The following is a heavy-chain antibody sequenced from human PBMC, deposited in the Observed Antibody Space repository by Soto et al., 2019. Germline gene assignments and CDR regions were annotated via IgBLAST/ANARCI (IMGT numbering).Heavy chain of an antibody. CDR2: ISDSGST. CDR1: GDSIRSGDYY. Sequence: PSETLSLTCTVSGDSIRSGDYYWSWIRQQPGKGLEWIGYISDSGSTHYNPSLKSRITISVDTSKNQFSLKLTSVTAADTAMYYCARDRYVASYNWFDPWGLGALVTVSS. V-gene: IGHV4-31*03. CDR3: ARDRYVASYNWFDP. J-gene: IGHJ5*02. D-gene: IGHD3-10*02.